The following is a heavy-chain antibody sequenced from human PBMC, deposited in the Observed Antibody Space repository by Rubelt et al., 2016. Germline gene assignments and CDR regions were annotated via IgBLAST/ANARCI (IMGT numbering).Heavy chain of an antibody. CDR1: GGSFSGYY. J-gene: IGHJ4*02. D-gene: IGHD6-6*01. CDR3: ARGLRWDSSSYLDY. V-gene: IGHV4-34*01. Sequence: QVQLQQWGAGLLKPSETLSLTCAVYGGSFSGYYWSWIRQPPGKGLEWIGEINHSGSTNYNPSLKGRVTISVDTSKNQFSLRLSSVTAADTAVYYWARGLRWDSSSYLDYWGQGTLVTVSS. CDR2: INHSGST.